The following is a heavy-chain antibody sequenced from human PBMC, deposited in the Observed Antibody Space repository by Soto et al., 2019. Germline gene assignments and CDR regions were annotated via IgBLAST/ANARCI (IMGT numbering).Heavy chain of an antibody. CDR2: ISTSGSSM. CDR3: AAEDYGDRQGGC. D-gene: IGHD4-17*01. Sequence: EVQLVQSGGGLVQPGGSLRLSCAASGFTIRAHEMNWVRQAPGKGLEWVAYISTSGSSMYYADSVNGRFTISRDDAKDSLYLQMNSLTAEDTATYYCAAEDYGDRQGGCWGQGTRVTVSS. CDR1: GFTIRAHE. V-gene: IGHV3-48*03. J-gene: IGHJ4*02.